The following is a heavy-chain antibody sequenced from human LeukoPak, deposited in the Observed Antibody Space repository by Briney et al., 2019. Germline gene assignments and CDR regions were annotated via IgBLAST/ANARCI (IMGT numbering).Heavy chain of an antibody. V-gene: IGHV4-59*01. CDR2: IYYSGST. D-gene: IGHD2-21*02. CDR1: GGSISSYY. J-gene: IGHJ3*02. Sequence: SETLSLTCTVSGGSISSYYWSWIRQPPGKGLEWIGYIYYSGSTNYNPSLKSRVTISVDTSKNQFSLKLSSVTAADTAVYYCARGAYCGGDCYYGHAFDIWGQGTMVTVSS. CDR3: ARGAYCGGDCYYGHAFDI.